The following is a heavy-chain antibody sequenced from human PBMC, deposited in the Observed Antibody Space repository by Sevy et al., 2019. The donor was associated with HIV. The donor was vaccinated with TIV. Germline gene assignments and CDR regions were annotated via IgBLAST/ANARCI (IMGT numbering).Heavy chain of an antibody. CDR3: ARDPTQIVVVPAALRDYYYYAMDV. D-gene: IGHD2-2*01. Sequence: ASVKVSCKASGYTFTTYAINWVRQAPGQGLEWMGWINTNTGNPTYAQGFTGRVVFSLDTSVSTAYLQISSLKTEETAVYFCARDPTQIVVVPAALRDYYYYAMDVWGQGTTVTVSS. V-gene: IGHV7-4-1*02. J-gene: IGHJ6*02. CDR1: GYTFTTYA. CDR2: INTNTGNP.